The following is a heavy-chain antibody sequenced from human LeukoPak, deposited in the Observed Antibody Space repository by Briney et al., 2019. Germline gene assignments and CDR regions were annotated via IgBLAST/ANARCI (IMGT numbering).Heavy chain of an antibody. CDR1: GFTFSSYG. J-gene: IGHJ1*01. CDR2: IGDSAYST. Sequence: GRSLRLSCAASGFTFSSYGMHWVRQAPGKGLEWVSAIGDSAYSTYYTDSVKGRFTISRDNSKNTLYLQMNSLRAEDTAVYYCATYCTDGVCPGRYFQHWGQGTLVTVSS. V-gene: IGHV3-23*01. D-gene: IGHD2-8*01. CDR3: ATYCTDGVCPGRYFQH.